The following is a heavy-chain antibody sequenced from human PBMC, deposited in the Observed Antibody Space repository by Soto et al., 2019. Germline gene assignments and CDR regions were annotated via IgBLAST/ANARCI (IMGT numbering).Heavy chain of an antibody. CDR2: IIPIFGTA. CDR3: ARDLRLPENYYYYGMDV. CDR1: GGTFSSYA. V-gene: IGHV1-69*01. J-gene: IGHJ6*02. D-gene: IGHD5-18*01. Sequence: QVQLVQSGAEVKKPGSSVKVSCKASGGTFSSYAISWVRQAPGQGLEWMGGIIPIFGTANYAQKFQGRVTITADVSTSTAYMELSSLRSEDTAVYFYARDLRLPENYYYYGMDVWGQGTTVTVSS.